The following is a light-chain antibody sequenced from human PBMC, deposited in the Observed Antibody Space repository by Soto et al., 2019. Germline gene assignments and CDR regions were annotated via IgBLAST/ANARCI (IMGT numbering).Light chain of an antibody. Sequence: TQSPGTLSLSPGERATLSCRGRHMLSIMHLSWYRQRPVQAPRLLVYGASTRATGIPVRFRGSGSGTEFTLTISSLQSEDSAVYYCHQYNNWWTFGQGTKVDI. CDR2: GAS. CDR1: HMLSIMH. CDR3: HQYNNWWT. V-gene: IGKV3D-15*01. J-gene: IGKJ1*01.